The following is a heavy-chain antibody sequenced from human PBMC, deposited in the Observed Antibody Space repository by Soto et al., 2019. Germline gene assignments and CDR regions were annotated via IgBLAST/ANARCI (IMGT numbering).Heavy chain of an antibody. Sequence: SETLSLTCTVSSGSISSYYWSWIRQPPGKGLEWIGYIYYSGSTNYNPSLKSRVTISVDTSKNQFSLKLSSVTAADTAVYYCARGHYDFWSGYRDDNWFDPWGQGTLVTVSS. CDR2: IYYSGST. D-gene: IGHD3-3*01. CDR1: SGSISSYY. CDR3: ARGHYDFWSGYRDDNWFDP. V-gene: IGHV4-59*01. J-gene: IGHJ5*02.